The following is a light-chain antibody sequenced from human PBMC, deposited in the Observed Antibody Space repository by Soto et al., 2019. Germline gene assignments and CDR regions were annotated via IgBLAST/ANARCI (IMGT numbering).Light chain of an antibody. CDR3: QQYKKWRQWT. CDR2: GAS. V-gene: IGKV3-15*01. CDR1: QSVSSN. Sequence: EIVMTQSPATLSVSPGERATLSCRASQSVSSNLAWYQQKPGQAPRLLIYGASTRATGIPARFSGSGSGTEFTLNINSLRSEDFPVYKWQQYKKWRQWTFCRGTK. J-gene: IGKJ1*01.